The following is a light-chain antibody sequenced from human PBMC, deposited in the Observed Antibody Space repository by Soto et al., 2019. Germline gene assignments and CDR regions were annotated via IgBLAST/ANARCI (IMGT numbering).Light chain of an antibody. CDR3: QQYAGSPRT. J-gene: IGKJ1*01. V-gene: IGKV3-20*01. CDR1: QSVSSN. CDR2: SAS. Sequence: EIVMTQSPATLSVSPGEGVTLSCRASQSVSSNLAWYQQRPGQAPRLLIYSASRRATGIPDRFTGSGSGTDFTLTINRVEPEDFAVYFCQQYAGSPRTFGQGTKVDIK.